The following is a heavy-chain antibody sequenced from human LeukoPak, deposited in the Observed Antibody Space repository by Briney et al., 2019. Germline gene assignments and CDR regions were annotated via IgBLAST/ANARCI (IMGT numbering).Heavy chain of an antibody. CDR3: AGREVAATTKGGDY. CDR1: GGSFSGYY. V-gene: IGHV4-34*01. CDR2: INHSGST. D-gene: IGHD2-15*01. Sequence: ASETLSLTCAVYGGSFSGYYWSWIRQPPGKGLEWIGEINHSGSTNYNPSLKSRVTISVDTSKNQFSLKLSSVTAADTAVYYCAGREVAATTKGGDYWGQGTLVTVSS. J-gene: IGHJ4*02.